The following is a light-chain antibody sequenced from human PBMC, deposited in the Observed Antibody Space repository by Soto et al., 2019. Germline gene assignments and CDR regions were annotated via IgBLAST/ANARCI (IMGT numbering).Light chain of an antibody. J-gene: IGKJ1*01. CDR3: QQYHNWHPART. CDR2: GAS. V-gene: IGKV3-15*01. CDR1: QSVGSN. Sequence: EIVMTQSPATLSVSPGERATLSCRASQSVGSNLAWYQQKPGQAPRLLIYGASTMATGIPPRFSGSGSGTELTLTIISLQSPDVSIYFCQQYHNWHPARTFGQGTKVEIK.